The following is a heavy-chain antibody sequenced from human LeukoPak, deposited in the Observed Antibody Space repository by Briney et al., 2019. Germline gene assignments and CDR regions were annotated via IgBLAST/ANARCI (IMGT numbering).Heavy chain of an antibody. D-gene: IGHD5-12*01. J-gene: IGHJ3*02. Sequence: KSSQTLSLTCTVSGGSINSGTYYWGWIRQPAGKGLEWIRRIYSSGSTNYSPSLKSRVTISVDVSKNQFSLKLSSVSAADTAIYYCARDLLPRGYAFDIWGQGTLVTVSS. CDR3: ARDLLPRGYAFDI. CDR2: IYSSGST. CDR1: GGSINSGTYY. V-gene: IGHV4-61*02.